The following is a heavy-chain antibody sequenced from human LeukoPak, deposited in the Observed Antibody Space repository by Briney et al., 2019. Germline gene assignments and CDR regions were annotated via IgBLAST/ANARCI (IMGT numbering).Heavy chain of an antibody. D-gene: IGHD4-23*01. CDR3: GEGGNNLFEQ. V-gene: IGHV4-59*01. Sequence: SETLPLTCTVSGGSISNYYWHWLRQPPGKGLEWIGFIFYSGTTNYNPSLESLVTISANTSRNKFSLNLTSLSAADTAVYYCGEGGNNLFEQWGQGTLVTVSS. CDR2: IFYSGTT. J-gene: IGHJ4*02. CDR1: GGSISNYY.